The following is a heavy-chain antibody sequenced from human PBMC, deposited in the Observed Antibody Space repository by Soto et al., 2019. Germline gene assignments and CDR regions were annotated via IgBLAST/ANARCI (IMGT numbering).Heavy chain of an antibody. CDR1: GFTFSSYG. D-gene: IGHD5-18*01. Sequence: GGPLRLYCAAVGFTFSSYGMHWVRLAPGKGLEGVAVIWSDGSNKYYADSVKGRFTISRDNSKNTLYLQMNSLRAEDTAVYYCARDIGYSSSNWFDPWGQGTLVTVYS. CDR2: IWSDGSNK. J-gene: IGHJ5*02. CDR3: ARDIGYSSSNWFDP. V-gene: IGHV3-33*01.